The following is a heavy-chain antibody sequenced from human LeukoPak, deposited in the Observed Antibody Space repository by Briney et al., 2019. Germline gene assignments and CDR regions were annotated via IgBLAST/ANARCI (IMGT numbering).Heavy chain of an antibody. CDR2: ISAYNGNT. V-gene: IGHV1-18*01. J-gene: IGHJ6*03. Sequence: ASVKVSCKASGYTFTSYGISWVRQAPGQGLEWMGWISAYNGNTNYAQKLQGRVTMTRDTSISTAYMELSRLRSDDTAVYYCARDFEKIYCSSTSCYDYYYYYMDVWGKGTTVTVSS. D-gene: IGHD2-2*01. CDR3: ARDFEKIYCSSTSCYDYYYYYMDV. CDR1: GYTFTSYG.